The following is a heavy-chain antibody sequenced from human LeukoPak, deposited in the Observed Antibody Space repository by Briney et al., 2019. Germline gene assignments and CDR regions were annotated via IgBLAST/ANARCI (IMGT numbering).Heavy chain of an antibody. CDR1: GFIFSSFT. J-gene: IGHJ4*02. CDR2: IWYDGRNK. CDR3: ARAPGRDLDY. V-gene: IGHV3-33*08. Sequence: GGPLRLSCAASGFIFSSFTMNWVRQAPGKGLEWVAVIWYDGRNKYYADSVKGRFTISRDNSKSTLYLQMNSLRADDTAVYYCARAPGRDLDYWGQGTLVTVSS. D-gene: IGHD3-3*01.